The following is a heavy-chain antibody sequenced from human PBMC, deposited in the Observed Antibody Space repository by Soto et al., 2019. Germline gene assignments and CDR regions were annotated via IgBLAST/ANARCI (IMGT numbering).Heavy chain of an antibody. CDR2: ISSSSYI. CDR3: VRAYNRFVDVVDYLAF. CDR1: GVTFSIYI. Sequence: PCWCIGLSSAACGVTFSIYIMNVVRNATRKGLEWVSSISSSSYIYYADSVKGRFTISRDNAKNSLYLQMNSLRAEDTAVYYCVRAYNRFVDVVDYLAFWGQGTLVPGSS. D-gene: IGHD1-1*01. J-gene: IGHJ4*02. V-gene: IGHV3-21*04.